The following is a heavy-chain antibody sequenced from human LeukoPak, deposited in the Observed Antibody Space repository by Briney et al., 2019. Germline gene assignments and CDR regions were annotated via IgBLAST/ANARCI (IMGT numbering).Heavy chain of an antibody. CDR1: GYTFTGYY. D-gene: IGHD5-12*01. CDR3: ASGTLQRGYSGYGGEYYFDY. CDR2: INPNSGGT. J-gene: IGHJ4*02. Sequence: ASVKVSCKASGYTFTGYYMHWVRQAPGQGLEWMGWINPNSGGTNYAQKFQGRVTMTRDTSISTAYMELSRLRSDDTAVCYCASGTLQRGYSGYGGEYYFDYWGQGTLVTVSS. V-gene: IGHV1-2*02.